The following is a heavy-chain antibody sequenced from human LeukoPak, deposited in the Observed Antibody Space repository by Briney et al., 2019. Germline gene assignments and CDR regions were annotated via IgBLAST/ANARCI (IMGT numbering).Heavy chain of an antibody. CDR3: AKDVPEHSSLLLQDYGGFDY. CDR1: GLTFSNYG. CDR2: ISYDGSNK. V-gene: IGHV3-30*18. D-gene: IGHD6-6*01. J-gene: IGHJ4*02. Sequence: PGGSLRLSCAASGLTFSNYGMNWVRQAPGKGLEWVALISYDGSNKYYADSVKGRFSISRDNSKNTLYLQINSLRAEDTAVYYCAKDVPEHSSLLLQDYGGFDYWGQGTLVTVSS.